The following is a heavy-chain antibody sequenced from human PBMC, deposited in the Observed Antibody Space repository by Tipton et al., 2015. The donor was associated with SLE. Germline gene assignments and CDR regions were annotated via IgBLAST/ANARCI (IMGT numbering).Heavy chain of an antibody. J-gene: IGHJ5*02. D-gene: IGHD6-19*01. CDR3: ARHWSQWQAPSWFDP. V-gene: IGHV1-18*01. Sequence: QSGPEVKKPGASVKVSCKASGYTFTFYGLNWVRQAPGQGLEWMGWISGYNGKTNYVQKFQGRVTMTTDTSTSTAYMELRSLTSDDTAVYYCARHWSQWQAPSWFDPWGQGTLVSVSS. CDR1: GYTFTFYG. CDR2: ISGYNGKT.